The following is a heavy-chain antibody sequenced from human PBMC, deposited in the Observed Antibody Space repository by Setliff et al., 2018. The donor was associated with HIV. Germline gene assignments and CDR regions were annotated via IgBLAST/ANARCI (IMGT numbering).Heavy chain of an antibody. CDR3: ARDFYSSTSGAVPD. J-gene: IGHJ6*02. Sequence: PGGSLRLSCAASGFTFSSYGMHWVRQAPGKGLEWVALIWYDGSNKFYADSVKGRFTISRDNSKNTLYLQMNNLRVEDTAVYYCARDFYSSTSGAVPDWGQGTAVTVSS. CDR2: IWYDGSNK. D-gene: IGHD6-6*01. CDR1: GFTFSSYG. V-gene: IGHV3-33*01.